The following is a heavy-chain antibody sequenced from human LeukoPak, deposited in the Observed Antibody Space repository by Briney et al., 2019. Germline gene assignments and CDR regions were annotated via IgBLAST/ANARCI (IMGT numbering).Heavy chain of an antibody. Sequence: GGSLRLSCSGSGFTFSSYAMTWVRQAPGTGLEWVSSISRSDGTTYYADSVKGRFTISRDNSKNTLFLQMNSLRAEDTAVYYCAKDPNVDIVATPTQNYGMDVWGQGTTVTVSS. CDR1: GFTFSSYA. V-gene: IGHV3-23*01. CDR3: AKDPNVDIVATPTQNYGMDV. CDR2: ISRSDGTT. J-gene: IGHJ6*02. D-gene: IGHD5-12*01.